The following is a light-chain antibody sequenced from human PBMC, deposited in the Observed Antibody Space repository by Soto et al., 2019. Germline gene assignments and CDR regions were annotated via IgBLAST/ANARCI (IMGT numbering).Light chain of an antibody. J-gene: IGLJ1*01. V-gene: IGLV2-8*01. Sequence: QSVLTQPPSASGSPGQAVTISCTGTSRDIGGYDFVSWYQVRPGEAPQLIIYNVNGRPSGVPRRFSASKSGNAASLTISGLQAEDEADYYCSSYTTSSTYVFGTGTKVTVL. CDR3: SSYTTSSTYV. CDR2: NVN. CDR1: SRDIGGYDF.